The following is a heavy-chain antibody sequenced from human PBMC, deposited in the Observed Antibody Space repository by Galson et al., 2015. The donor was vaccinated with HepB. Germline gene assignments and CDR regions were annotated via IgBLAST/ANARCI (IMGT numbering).Heavy chain of an antibody. CDR1: GGTFSSYA. V-gene: IGHV1-69*13. D-gene: IGHD2-21*02. CDR2: IIPIFGTA. CDR3: ARVVAGGDYDNWFGP. J-gene: IGHJ5*02. Sequence: SVKVSCKASGGTFSSYAISWVRQAPGQGLEWMGGIIPIFGTANYAQKFQGRVTITADESTSTAYMELSSLRSEDTAVYYCARVVAGGDYDNWFGPWGQGTLVTVSS.